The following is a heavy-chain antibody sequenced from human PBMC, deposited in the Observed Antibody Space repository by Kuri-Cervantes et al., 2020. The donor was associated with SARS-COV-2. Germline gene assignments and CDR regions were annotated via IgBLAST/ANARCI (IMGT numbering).Heavy chain of an antibody. J-gene: IGHJ4*02. CDR2: INPNSGGT. CDR1: GGTFSSYA. D-gene: IGHD3-10*01. V-gene: IGHV1-2*02. CDR3: ARDWLRGVINY. Sequence: ASVKVSCKASGGTFSSYAISWVRQAPGQGLEWMGWINPNSGGTNYAQKFQGRVTMTRDTSISTAYMELSRLRSDDTAVYYCARDWLRGVINYWGQGTLVTVSS.